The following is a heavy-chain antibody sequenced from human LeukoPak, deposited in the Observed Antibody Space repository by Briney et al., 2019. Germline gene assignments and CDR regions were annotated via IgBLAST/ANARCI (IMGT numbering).Heavy chain of an antibody. V-gene: IGHV4-4*02. D-gene: IGHD2-2*01. CDR3: ARAQEGCSRASCYLEP. Sequence: SGTLSLTCAVSGGSISSSNWWSWVRQTPEKGLEWIGEIHHKWGTNYNPSLKSRLTISVDKSKNQVSLRLSSVAAADTALYYCARAQEGCSRASCYLEPWGQGTLVTVSS. J-gene: IGHJ5*02. CDR2: IHHKWGT. CDR1: GGSISSSNW.